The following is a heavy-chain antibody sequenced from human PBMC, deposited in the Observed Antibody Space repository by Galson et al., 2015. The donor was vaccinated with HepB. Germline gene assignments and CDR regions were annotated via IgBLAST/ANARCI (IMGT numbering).Heavy chain of an antibody. V-gene: IGHV3-30*18. CDR2: ISYDGSNK. Sequence: LRLYCATSGFTFSSSCMHWVRQAPGKWLEWVAVISYDGSNKYYADSVKGRFTISRDNSKNTLYLQMNSLRAEDTAVYYCAKDMGSTTKMPFNWFDPWGQGTLVTVSS. D-gene: IGHD2-15*01. CDR3: AKDMGSTTKMPFNWFDP. CDR1: GFTFSSSC. J-gene: IGHJ5*02.